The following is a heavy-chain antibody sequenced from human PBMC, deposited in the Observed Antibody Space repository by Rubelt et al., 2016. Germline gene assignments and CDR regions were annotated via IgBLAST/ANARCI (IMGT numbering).Heavy chain of an antibody. Sequence: YYADSVKGRFTISRDNSKNTLYLQMNSLRAEDTAVYYCARDLRVVTPRFGYYYGMDVWGQGTTVTVFS. D-gene: IGHD4-23*01. CDR3: ARDLRVVTPRFGYYYGMDV. J-gene: IGHJ6*02. V-gene: IGHV3-30*07.